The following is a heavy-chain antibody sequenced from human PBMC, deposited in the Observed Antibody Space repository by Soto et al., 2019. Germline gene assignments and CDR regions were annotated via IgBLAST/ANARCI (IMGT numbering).Heavy chain of an antibody. CDR3: ARAPYGDFYGMDV. J-gene: IGHJ6*02. D-gene: IGHD4-17*01. CDR1: GFTFSSYW. V-gene: IGHV3-7*01. Sequence: EVQLVESGGGLVQPGGSLRLSCAASGFTFSSYWMSWVRQAPGKGLEWVANIKQDGSEKYYVDSVKGRFTISRDNANNSLYLQMTSLRAEDAAVYYCARAPYGDFYGMDVWGQGTTVTVSS. CDR2: IKQDGSEK.